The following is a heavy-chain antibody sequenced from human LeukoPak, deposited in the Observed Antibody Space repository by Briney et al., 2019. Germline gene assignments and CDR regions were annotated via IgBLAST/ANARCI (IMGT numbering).Heavy chain of an antibody. CDR2: INPNSGGT. CDR3: ARDMRDGFNWFDP. J-gene: IGHJ5*02. D-gene: IGHD5-24*01. Sequence: ASVKVSCKASGYTFTGYYMHWVGQARGQGLEWMGWINPNSGGTNYAQKFQGRVTITRDTSISTAYMYLSRLRSDDTAVYYCARDMRDGFNWFDPWGQGTLVTVSS. CDR1: GYTFTGYY. V-gene: IGHV1-2*02.